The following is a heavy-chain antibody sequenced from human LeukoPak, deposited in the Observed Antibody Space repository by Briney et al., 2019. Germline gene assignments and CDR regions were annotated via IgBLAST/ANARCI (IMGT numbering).Heavy chain of an antibody. Sequence: GRSLRLSCAASGFTFSSYAMHWVRQAPGKGLEGVAVISYDGNNKYYVDSVKGQFTIYRDNSKNKLYMQMNSLRAEDTAVYYCARTYSNYDAFDIWGQGTMVTVSS. CDR1: GFTFSSYA. CDR3: ARTYSNYDAFDI. J-gene: IGHJ3*02. CDR2: ISYDGNNK. V-gene: IGHV3-30-3*01. D-gene: IGHD4-11*01.